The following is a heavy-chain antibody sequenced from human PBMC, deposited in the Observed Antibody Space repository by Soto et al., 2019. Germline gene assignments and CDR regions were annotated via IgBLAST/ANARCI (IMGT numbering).Heavy chain of an antibody. CDR2: IYPGDSDNT. J-gene: IGHJ5*02. CDR1: GYSFTSYW. V-gene: IGHV5-51*01. Sequence: PGESLKISCKGSGYSFTSYWIGWVRQMPGKGLEWMGIIYPGDSDNTRYAQNFQDRVTITRDMSTSTSYMELSSLTSEDTAVYFCAAEIDDYADFNHWGQGTPVTVSS. D-gene: IGHD4-17*01. CDR3: AAEIDDYADFNH.